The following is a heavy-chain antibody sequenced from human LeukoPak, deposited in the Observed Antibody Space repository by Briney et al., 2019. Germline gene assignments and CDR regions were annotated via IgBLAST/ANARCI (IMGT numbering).Heavy chain of an antibody. V-gene: IGHV3-11*04. J-gene: IGHJ3*02. CDR3: ARVMGMAPPDAFDI. D-gene: IGHD2-8*01. CDR2: ISSSGSTI. CDR1: GFTFNDYY. Sequence: KPGGSLRLSCAASGFTFNDYYMTWIRQAPGKGLEWVSYISSSGSTIYYADSVKGRFTISRDNAKNSLYLQMNSLRAEDTAVYYCARVMGMAPPDAFDIWGQGTMVTVSS.